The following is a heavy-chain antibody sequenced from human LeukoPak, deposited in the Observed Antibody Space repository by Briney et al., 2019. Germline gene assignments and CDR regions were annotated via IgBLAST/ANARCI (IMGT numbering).Heavy chain of an antibody. CDR2: IIPIFGTA. D-gene: IGHD3-3*01. CDR1: GGTFSSYA. CDR3: AREGGIRFLEWLPASRWFDP. Sequence: SVKVSCKASGGTFSSYAISWVRQAPGQGLEWMGGIIPIFGTANYAQKFQGRVTITADKSTSTAYMELSSLRSEDTAVYYCAREGGIRFLEWLPASRWFDPWGQGTLVTVSS. J-gene: IGHJ5*02. V-gene: IGHV1-69*06.